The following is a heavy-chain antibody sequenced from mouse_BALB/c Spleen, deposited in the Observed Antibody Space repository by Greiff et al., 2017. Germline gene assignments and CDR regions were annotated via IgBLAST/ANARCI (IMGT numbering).Heavy chain of an antibody. CDR2: IWAGGST. D-gene: IGHD2-1*01. J-gene: IGHJ4*01. Sequence: VQRVESGPGLVAPSQSLSISCTASGFSLTSYGVHWVRQPPGEGLEWLGVIWAGGSTNYNSAVMSRLSISKDNSKSQVFLKMNSLHTDDAAMYYCARDGNYVDYWGQGTAVTVSS. CDR3: ARDGNYVDY. V-gene: IGHV2-9*02. CDR1: GFSLTSYG.